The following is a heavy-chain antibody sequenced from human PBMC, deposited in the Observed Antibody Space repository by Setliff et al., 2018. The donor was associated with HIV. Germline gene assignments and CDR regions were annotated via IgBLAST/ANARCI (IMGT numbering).Heavy chain of an antibody. Sequence: PSETLSLTCAVYGGSFTDFYWTFIRQSPGKGLGWIGEITHSGSTTYDPSLKSRITVSVDTSKNQFSLKLTSVTAADMGVYYCARGRKKTLAVSGTRYFDFWGQGTLVTVSS. J-gene: IGHJ4*02. CDR2: ITHSGST. V-gene: IGHV4-34*01. D-gene: IGHD6-19*01. CDR3: ARGRKKTLAVSGTRYFDF. CDR1: GGSFTDFY.